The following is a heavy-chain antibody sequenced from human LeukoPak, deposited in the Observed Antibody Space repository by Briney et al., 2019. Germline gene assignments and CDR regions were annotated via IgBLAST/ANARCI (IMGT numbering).Heavy chain of an antibody. V-gene: IGHV4-59*01. Sequence: SGTLSLTCTVSGWSITSSYWSWIRQSPGKGLEWIGYIHYTGSTNYNPSLKSRVTMLIDTSKNQFSLKLSSVTAADTALYYCARGLYSAWDNWFDPWGQGTLVTVSS. J-gene: IGHJ5*02. D-gene: IGHD3-16*01. CDR3: ARGLYSAWDNWFDP. CDR2: IHYTGST. CDR1: GWSITSSY.